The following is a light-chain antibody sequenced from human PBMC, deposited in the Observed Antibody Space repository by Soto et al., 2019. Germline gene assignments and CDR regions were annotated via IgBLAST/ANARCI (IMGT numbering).Light chain of an antibody. J-gene: IGKJ1*01. CDR2: EAS. V-gene: IGKV1-5*03. Sequence: DIQMTQSPSTLSSSVGDRATITCRASESIMYFLAWFQQKAWKAPRLLIYEASRLESGVPSRISGSGSGTEFTLTISSLQPDDFATYYCQQYTSYPWTFGQGTKVDIK. CDR3: QQYTSYPWT. CDR1: ESIMYF.